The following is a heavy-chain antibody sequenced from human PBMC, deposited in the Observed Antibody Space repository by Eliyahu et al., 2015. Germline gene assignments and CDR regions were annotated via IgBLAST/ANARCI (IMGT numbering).Heavy chain of an antibody. Sequence: EVQLLESGGGLVQPGGSLRLXCAASGFXXSSYAMXWVRQAPGKGLEWVSAISGSGGSTYYADSVKGRFTISRDNSKNTLYLQMNSLRAEDTAVYYCAKEWERFGDVDYWGQGTLVTVSS. V-gene: IGHV3-23*01. CDR3: AKEWERFGDVDY. J-gene: IGHJ4*02. CDR2: ISGSGGST. CDR1: GFXXSSYA. D-gene: IGHD3-10*01.